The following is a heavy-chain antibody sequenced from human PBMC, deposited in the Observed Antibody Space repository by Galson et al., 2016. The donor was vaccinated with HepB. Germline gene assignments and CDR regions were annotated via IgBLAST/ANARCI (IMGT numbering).Heavy chain of an antibody. CDR1: GFTFSDYY. D-gene: IGHD6-19*01. CDR2: ISSSSSYT. V-gene: IGHV3-11*06. CDR3: ASGKGSGWTDY. J-gene: IGHJ4*02. Sequence: SLRLSCAASGFTFSDYYINWIRQAPGKGLEWVSYISSSSSYTNYADSVKGRFTISRDNAKNSLYLQMNSLRAEDTAGYYCASGKGSGWTDYWGQGTLVTVSS.